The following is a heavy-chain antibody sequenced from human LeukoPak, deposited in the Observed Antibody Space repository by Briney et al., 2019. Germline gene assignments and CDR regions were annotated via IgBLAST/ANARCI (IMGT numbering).Heavy chain of an antibody. Sequence: SETLSLTCTVSGGSISRFYWSWLRQPPGKGLEWIGYIYYSGSTNYNPSLESRVTISLDTSKNQFSLKLSSMTAADTAVYYRARARWVTEYYYGSGSYDYWGQGTLVTVSS. CDR1: GGSISRFY. CDR2: IYYSGST. J-gene: IGHJ4*02. CDR3: ARARWVTEYYYGSGSYDY. V-gene: IGHV4-59*01. D-gene: IGHD3-10*01.